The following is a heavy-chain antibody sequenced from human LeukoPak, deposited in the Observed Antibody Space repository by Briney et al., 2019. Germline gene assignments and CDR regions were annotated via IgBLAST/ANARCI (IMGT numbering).Heavy chain of an antibody. CDR3: ARDKMTFAFDI. J-gene: IGHJ3*02. D-gene: IGHD3-16*01. Sequence: GASVKVSCKASGYTFTSYYMHWVRQAPGQGLEWMGWINPNSGGTNYAQKFQGRVTMTRDTSISTANMELSRLRSDDTAVYYCARDKMTFAFDIWGQGTMVTVSS. CDR2: INPNSGGT. CDR1: GYTFTSYY. V-gene: IGHV1-2*02.